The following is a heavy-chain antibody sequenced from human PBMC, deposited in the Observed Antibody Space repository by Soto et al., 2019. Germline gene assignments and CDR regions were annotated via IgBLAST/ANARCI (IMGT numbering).Heavy chain of an antibody. Sequence: QVQLQESGPGLVKPSETLSLTCTVSGVSVKSGTYYWSWIRQPPGKGLEWIGYIYHSGGTKYNPSLKSRATISVDTSKNQFSLNLRSVSAADTAMYYCARDAVGWPASSFDPWGQGTLVTVSS. CDR3: ARDAVGWPASSFDP. CDR2: IYHSGGT. CDR1: GVSVKSGTYY. V-gene: IGHV4-61*01. D-gene: IGHD2-15*01. J-gene: IGHJ5*02.